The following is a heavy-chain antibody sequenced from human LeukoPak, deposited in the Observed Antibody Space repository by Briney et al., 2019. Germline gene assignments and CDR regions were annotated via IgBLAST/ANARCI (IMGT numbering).Heavy chain of an antibody. CDR3: ARTARQYSSEGGPAYYYYMDV. CDR1: GGSISSYY. J-gene: IGHJ6*03. Sequence: SETLSLTCTVSGGSISSYYWSWIRQPPGKGLEWIGYIYYSGSTNYNPSLKSRVTISVDTSKNQFSLKLSSVTAADTAVYYCARTARQYSSEGGPAYYYYMDVWGKGTTVTVSS. CDR2: IYYSGST. V-gene: IGHV4-59*01. D-gene: IGHD6-19*01.